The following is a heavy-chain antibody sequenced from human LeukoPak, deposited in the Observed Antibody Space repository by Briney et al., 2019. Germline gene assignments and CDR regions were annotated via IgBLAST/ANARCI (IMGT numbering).Heavy chain of an antibody. CDR3: ARGGEWLQFDYFDY. Sequence: SVKVSCKASGGTFSSYAISWVRQAPGQGLEWMGGIIPIFGTANYAQRFQGRVTITADESTSTAYMELSSLRSEDTAVYYCARGGEWLQFDYFDYWGQGTLVTVSS. V-gene: IGHV1-69*13. J-gene: IGHJ4*02. CDR2: IIPIFGTA. CDR1: GGTFSSYA. D-gene: IGHD5-24*01.